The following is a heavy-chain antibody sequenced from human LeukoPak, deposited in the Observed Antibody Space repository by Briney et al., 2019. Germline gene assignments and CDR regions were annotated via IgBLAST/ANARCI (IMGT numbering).Heavy chain of an antibody. D-gene: IGHD3-22*01. CDR1: GFTFSSYG. Sequence: GGSLRLSCAASGFTFSSYGMHWVRQAPGKGREWDAFIPSGGSYKYYANSVKGRFTISRDNSKNTVYLQMNSLRAEDTAVYYCAKDLDSCGYSYWGQGTLVTVSS. J-gene: IGHJ4*02. CDR3: AKDLDSCGYSY. CDR2: IPSGGSYK. V-gene: IGHV3-30*02.